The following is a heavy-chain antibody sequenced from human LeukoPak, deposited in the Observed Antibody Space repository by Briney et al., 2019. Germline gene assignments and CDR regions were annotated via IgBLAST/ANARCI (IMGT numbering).Heavy chain of an antibody. CDR1: GFTFSSYS. V-gene: IGHV3-48*04. J-gene: IGHJ4*02. CDR3: ARGAPTFGLGY. CDR2: ISGSNSTI. Sequence: GGSLRLSCAASGFTFSSYSMNWGRQAPGKGLEWVSHISGSNSTIYYADSVKGRFTISRDNAQNSLYLQMNSLRAEDTAVYYCARGAPTFGLGYWGQGTLVTVSS. D-gene: IGHD3-16*01.